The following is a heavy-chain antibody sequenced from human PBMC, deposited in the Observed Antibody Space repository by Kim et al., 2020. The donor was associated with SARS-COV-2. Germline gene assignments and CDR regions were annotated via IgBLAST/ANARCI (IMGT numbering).Heavy chain of an antibody. V-gene: IGHV4-39*01. D-gene: IGHD3-16*01. CDR3: ARGTEAGGYFDF. Sequence: TYYNPSLKSRVTISVDTSRNQFSLKLASVTAADPAVYYCARGTEAGGYFDFWGQGSPVTVAS. J-gene: IGHJ4*02. CDR2: T.